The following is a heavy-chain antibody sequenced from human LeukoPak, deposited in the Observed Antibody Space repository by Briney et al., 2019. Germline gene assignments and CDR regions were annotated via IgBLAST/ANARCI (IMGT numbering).Heavy chain of an antibody. CDR3: ARDKMNYASDY. Sequence: ASVKVPCKASGGTFSSYAISWVRQAPGQGLEWMGRIIPIFGTANYAQKFQGRVTITTDESTSTAYMELSSLRSEDTAVYYCARDKMNYASDYWGQGTLVTVSS. J-gene: IGHJ4*02. CDR2: IIPIFGTA. D-gene: IGHD1-7*01. V-gene: IGHV1-69*05. CDR1: GGTFSSYA.